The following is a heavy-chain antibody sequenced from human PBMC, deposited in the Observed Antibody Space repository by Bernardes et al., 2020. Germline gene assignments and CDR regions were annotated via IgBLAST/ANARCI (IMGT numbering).Heavy chain of an antibody. D-gene: IGHD3-22*01. CDR3: ARRDYFDGDGYGY. CDR1: GYNFATYW. J-gene: IGHJ4*02. V-gene: IGHV5-51*01. Sequence: GEALTLSCQGSGYNFATYWIGWVRQMPGQGLEWMGMIYPIDSDIRYSPSFQGQVTISADESIGTAYLQWSSLKASDTAMYYCARRDYFDGDGYGYWGQGTLVTVSS. CDR2: IYPIDSDI.